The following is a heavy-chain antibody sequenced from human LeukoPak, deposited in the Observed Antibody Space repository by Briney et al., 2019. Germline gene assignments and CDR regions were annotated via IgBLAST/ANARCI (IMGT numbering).Heavy chain of an antibody. J-gene: IGHJ5*02. Sequence: ASVKVSCKASGYTFTGYYMHWVRQAPGQGLEWMGWINPNSGGTNSTQKFQGRVTMTRDTSISTVYMELSRLRFGDTAVYDCARAIIVVVPAAISWFDPWGQGTLVTVSS. CDR1: GYTFTGYY. CDR2: INPNSGGT. D-gene: IGHD2-2*01. V-gene: IGHV1-2*02. CDR3: ARAIIVVVPAAISWFDP.